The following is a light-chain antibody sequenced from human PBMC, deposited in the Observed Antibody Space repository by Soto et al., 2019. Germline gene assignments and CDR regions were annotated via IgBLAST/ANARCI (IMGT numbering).Light chain of an antibody. CDR3: RSYAGVATSMV. V-gene: IGLV2-23*02. CDR1: SSDIGYYNF. CDR2: EVN. Sequence: QSVLTQPASVSGSPGQSITISCTGTSSDIGYYNFVSWYQQHPGKVPKVIIFEVNRRPSGVSNRFTGSKSGNTASLTISGLQAEDEADYYCRSYAGVATSMVFGGGTKLTVL. J-gene: IGLJ3*02.